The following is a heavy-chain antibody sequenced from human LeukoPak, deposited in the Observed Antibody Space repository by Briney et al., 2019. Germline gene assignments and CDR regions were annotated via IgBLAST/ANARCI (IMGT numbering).Heavy chain of an antibody. D-gene: IGHD1-7*01. V-gene: IGHV1-46*01. CDR1: GYTFISYF. J-gene: IGHJ4*02. CDR3: ARVLNWSYDY. CDR2: TNPNGGDT. Sequence: ASVKVSCKASGYTFISYFIHWVRQAPGQGLEWMGMTNPNGGDTSYSQNFQGRVTMTTDTSTSTVYMELSSLRSEDTALYYCARVLNWSYDYWGQGTLVTVSS.